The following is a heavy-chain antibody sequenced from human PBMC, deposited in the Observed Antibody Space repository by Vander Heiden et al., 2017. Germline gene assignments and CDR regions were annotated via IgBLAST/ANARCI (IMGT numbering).Heavy chain of an antibody. V-gene: IGHV3-33*01. Sequence: QVQLVESGGGVVQPGRSLRLSCAASGFTFSSYGMHWVRQAPGKGLELVAVIWYDGSNKYYADSVKGRFTISGDNSKNTLYLQMNSLRAEDTAVYYCARVQAGIAVAGTDYYYYGMDVWGQGTTVTVSS. CDR2: IWYDGSNK. J-gene: IGHJ6*02. D-gene: IGHD6-19*01. CDR1: GFTFSSYG. CDR3: ARVQAGIAVAGTDYYYYGMDV.